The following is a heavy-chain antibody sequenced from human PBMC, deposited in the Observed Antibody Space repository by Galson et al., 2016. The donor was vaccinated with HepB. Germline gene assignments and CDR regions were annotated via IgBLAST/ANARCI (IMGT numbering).Heavy chain of an antibody. CDR1: GFSLSTSGVG. CDR3: AHIPIMEEDPSRWFDP. CDR2: IYWDDDK. Sequence: PALVKPPQTLTLTCTFSGFSLSTSGVGVGWLRQPPGKALGWLALIYWDDDKRYSPSLQSRLTITKDTSKSQVVLTMTNMDPVDTATYYCAHIPIMEEDPSRWFDPWGQGTLVTVSS. J-gene: IGHJ5*02. V-gene: IGHV2-5*02. D-gene: IGHD3-16*01.